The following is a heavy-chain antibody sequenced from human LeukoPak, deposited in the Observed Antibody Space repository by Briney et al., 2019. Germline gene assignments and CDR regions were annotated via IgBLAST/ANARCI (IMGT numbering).Heavy chain of an antibody. J-gene: IGHJ4*02. Sequence: GGSLRLSCSASGFTFTTYTMHWVRQAPGKGLEYVSTISTTGVSTYYADSVKGRFTISRDNSKNTLYLQMSSLRVEDTAVYYCVKDLIGSYSFEYWGQGTLVTVSS. D-gene: IGHD1-26*01. V-gene: IGHV3-64D*06. CDR3: VKDLIGSYSFEY. CDR2: ISTTGVST. CDR1: GFTFTTYT.